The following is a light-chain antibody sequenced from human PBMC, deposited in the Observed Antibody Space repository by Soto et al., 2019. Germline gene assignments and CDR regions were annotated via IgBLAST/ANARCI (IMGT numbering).Light chain of an antibody. CDR1: SSDIGGYNY. Sequence: QSVLTQPASVSGSPGQSITISCTGTSSDIGGYNYVSWCQQHPGKAPKVMIYEVSNRSSGVSNRFSGSKSGNTASLTISGLQAEDEADYYCSSYTRSSTWVFGGGTKLTVL. J-gene: IGLJ3*02. CDR3: SSYTRSSTWV. V-gene: IGLV2-14*01. CDR2: EVS.